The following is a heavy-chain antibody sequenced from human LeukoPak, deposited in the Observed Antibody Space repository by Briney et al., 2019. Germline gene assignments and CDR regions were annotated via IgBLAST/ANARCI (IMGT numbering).Heavy chain of an antibody. CDR3: AKAGYCSGGSCWSDFDY. CDR1: GFTFSSYG. CDR2: ISYDGSNK. V-gene: IGHV3-30*18. Sequence: QPGRSLRLPCAASGFTFSSYGMHWVRQAPGKGLEWVAVISYDGSNKYYADSVKGRFTISRDNSKNTLYLQMNSLRAEDTAVYYCAKAGYCSGGSCWSDFDYWGQGTLVTVSS. J-gene: IGHJ4*02. D-gene: IGHD2-15*01.